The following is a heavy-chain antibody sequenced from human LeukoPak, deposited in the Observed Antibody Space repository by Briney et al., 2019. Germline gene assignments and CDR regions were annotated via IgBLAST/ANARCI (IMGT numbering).Heavy chain of an antibody. CDR2: ISAYNGNT. D-gene: IGHD5-18*01. CDR1: GYTFTSYG. CDR3: ARDRRSASRLPFDI. Sequence: ASVKVSCKASGYTFTSYGISWVRQAPGQGLEWMGWISAYNGNTNYAQKLQGRVTMTTDTSTSTAYMELRSLRSDDTAVYYCARDRRSASRLPFDIWGQGTMVTVSS. V-gene: IGHV1-18*01. J-gene: IGHJ3*02.